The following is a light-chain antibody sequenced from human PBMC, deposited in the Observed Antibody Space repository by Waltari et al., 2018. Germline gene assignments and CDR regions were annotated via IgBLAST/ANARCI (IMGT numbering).Light chain of an antibody. Sequence: QSALTQPASVSGSPGQSITISCTGTSSDVGSYNLVSWYQQHPGKAPQLMIYEGSKRPPGVSNRFSGSKSGNTASLTISGLQTEDEADYYCCSYAGSSTNWVFGGGTKLTVL. CDR3: CSYAGSSTNWV. V-gene: IGLV2-23*01. J-gene: IGLJ3*02. CDR1: SSDVGSYNL. CDR2: EGS.